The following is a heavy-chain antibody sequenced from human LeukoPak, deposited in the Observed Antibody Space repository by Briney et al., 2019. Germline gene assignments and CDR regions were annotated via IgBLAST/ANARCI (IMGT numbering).Heavy chain of an antibody. J-gene: IGHJ4*02. D-gene: IGHD6-13*01. CDR2: ISASGGDT. CDR3: AKDAAGPEY. CDR1: GLTFSSYS. V-gene: IGHV3-23*01. Sequence: PGGSLRLPCVVSGLTFSSYSMSWVRQAPGKGLEWVSGISASGGDTWYPNPVKGRFTISRDNSKNTLFLQMNSLRVEDTAICYCAKDAAGPEYWGQGTLVTVSS.